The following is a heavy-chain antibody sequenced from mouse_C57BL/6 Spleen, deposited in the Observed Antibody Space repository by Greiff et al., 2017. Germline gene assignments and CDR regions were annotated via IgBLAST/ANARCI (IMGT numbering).Heavy chain of an antibody. J-gene: IGHJ3*01. CDR3: AREEYDYDGGSWFAY. CDR2: INYDGSST. Sequence: EVKLMESEGGLVQPGSSMKLSCTASGFTFSDYYMAWVRQVPEKGLEWVANINYDGSSTYYLDSLKSRFIISRDNAKNILYLQMSSLKSEDTATYYCAREEYDYDGGSWFAYWAKGLWSLSLQ. V-gene: IGHV5-16*01. D-gene: IGHD2-4*01. CDR1: GFTFSDYY.